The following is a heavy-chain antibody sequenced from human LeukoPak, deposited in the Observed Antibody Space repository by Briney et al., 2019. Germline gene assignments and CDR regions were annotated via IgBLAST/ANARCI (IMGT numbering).Heavy chain of an antibody. V-gene: IGHV3-66*02. J-gene: IGHJ3*02. Sequence: GGSLRLSCAAAGFTVSSNYMSCVRQAPGKGLGWVSVIQSGGSTYYADSVKGRFTISRDNSKNTLYLQMNSLRAEDTAVYYCARPQPRPLGAFDIWGQGTMVTVSS. D-gene: IGHD2-2*01. CDR1: GFTVSSNY. CDR3: ARPQPRPLGAFDI. CDR2: IQSGGST.